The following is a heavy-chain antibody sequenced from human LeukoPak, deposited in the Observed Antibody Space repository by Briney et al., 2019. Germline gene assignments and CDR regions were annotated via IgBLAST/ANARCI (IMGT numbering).Heavy chain of an antibody. Sequence: ASVKVSCKASGYTFTSYYMHWVRQAPGQGLEWMGIINPSGGSTSYAQKFQGRVTMTRDTSTSTVYMELSSLRSEDTAVYYCARDGTEYSSGWCIDYWGQGTLVTVSS. CDR1: GYTFTSYY. CDR3: ARDGTEYSSGWCIDY. D-gene: IGHD6-19*01. CDR2: INPSGGST. J-gene: IGHJ4*02. V-gene: IGHV1-46*01.